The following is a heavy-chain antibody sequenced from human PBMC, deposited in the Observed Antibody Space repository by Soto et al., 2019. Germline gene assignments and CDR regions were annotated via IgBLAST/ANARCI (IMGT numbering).Heavy chain of an antibody. CDR1: GFTFSSYA. CDR2: ISGSGGGT. Sequence: EVQLLESGGGLVQPVGSLRLSCAASGFTFSSYAMSWLRQAPGKGLEWVSAISGSGGGTYYADSVKGRFSITRDNSKNTLYLQMNSLRAEDTAVYYCAKDGGSSWGAAPFDYWGQGTLVTVSS. D-gene: IGHD6-13*01. V-gene: IGHV3-23*01. J-gene: IGHJ4*02. CDR3: AKDGGSSWGAAPFDY.